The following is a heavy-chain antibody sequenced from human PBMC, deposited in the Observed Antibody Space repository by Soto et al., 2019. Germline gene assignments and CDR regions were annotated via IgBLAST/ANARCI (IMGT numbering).Heavy chain of an antibody. CDR3: ARRSSSGSLNDRFDP. V-gene: IGHV4-59*08. CDR1: GGSISSYY. D-gene: IGHD3-10*01. Sequence: PSETLSLTCTVSGGSISSYYWSWIRQPPGKGLEWIGYIYYSGSTNYNPSLKSRVTISVDTSKNQFSLKLSSVTAADTAVYYCARRSSSGSLNDRFDPWGQGTLVTVSS. CDR2: IYYSGST. J-gene: IGHJ5*02.